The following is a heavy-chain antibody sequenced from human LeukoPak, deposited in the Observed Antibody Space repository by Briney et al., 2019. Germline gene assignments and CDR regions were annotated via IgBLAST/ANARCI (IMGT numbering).Heavy chain of an antibody. CDR2: ISWNSGSI. CDR3: AKARNSVPGYSSSWFDY. Sequence: PGRSLRHSCAASGLTLDDYAMHWVRQAPGKGLEWVSGISWNSGSIGYADSVKGRFTISRDNAKNSLYLQMNSLRAEDMALYYCAKARNSVPGYSSSWFDYCGHETLVTVSS. V-gene: IGHV3-9*03. J-gene: IGHJ4*01. CDR1: GLTLDDYA. D-gene: IGHD6-13*01.